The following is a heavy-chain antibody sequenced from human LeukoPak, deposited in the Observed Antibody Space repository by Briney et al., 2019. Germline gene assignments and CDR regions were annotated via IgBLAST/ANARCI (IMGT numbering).Heavy chain of an antibody. V-gene: IGHV3-21*01. CDR1: GFTFSSYS. Sequence: GGSLRLSCAASGFTFSSYSMNGVRQAPGKGLEWVSSISRGGDYTYSEDSVKGRFTISRDNAKDSLYLQLNSLKTEDTAVYYCARDLMAVAGTGFDYWGQGTLVTVSS. D-gene: IGHD6-19*01. J-gene: IGHJ4*02. CDR3: ARDLMAVAGTGFDY. CDR2: ISRGGDYT.